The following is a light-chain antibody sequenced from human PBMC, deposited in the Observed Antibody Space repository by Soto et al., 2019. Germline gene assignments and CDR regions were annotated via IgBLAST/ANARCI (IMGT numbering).Light chain of an antibody. Sequence: DIQMTQSPSSLSASVGDRVTITCRASQIIRKYLNWYQQKPGKAPKFLIYAAPSLQSGVPSRFSGSGSGTDFTLTISSLQPEDFATYYCQQRYSTPRWTLGQGTKVEIK. J-gene: IGKJ1*01. CDR1: QIIRKY. V-gene: IGKV1-39*01. CDR2: AAP. CDR3: QQRYSTPRWT.